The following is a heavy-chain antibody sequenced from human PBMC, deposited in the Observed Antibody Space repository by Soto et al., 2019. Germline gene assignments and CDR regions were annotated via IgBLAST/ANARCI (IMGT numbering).Heavy chain of an antibody. Sequence: SETLSLTCAVYGGSFSGYYWSWIRQPPGKGLEWIGEINHSGSTNYNPSLKSRVTISVDTSKNQFSLKLSSVTAADTAVYYCARVRIWSGHYYYYYGMDVWGQGTTVTVSS. CDR3: ARVRIWSGHYYYYYGMDV. D-gene: IGHD3-3*01. CDR2: INHSGST. J-gene: IGHJ6*02. V-gene: IGHV4-34*01. CDR1: GGSFSGYY.